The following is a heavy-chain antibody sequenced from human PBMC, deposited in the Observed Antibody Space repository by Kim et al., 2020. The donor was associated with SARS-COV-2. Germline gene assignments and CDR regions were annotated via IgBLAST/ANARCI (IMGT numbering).Heavy chain of an antibody. Sequence: SETLSLTCAVYGGSFSGYYWSWIRQPPGKGLEWIGEINHSGSTNYNPSLKSRVTISVDTSKNQFSLKLSSVTAADTAVYYCARGVLGELDAFDIWGQGTMVTVSS. CDR1: GGSFSGYY. CDR3: ARGVLGELDAFDI. D-gene: IGHD3-10*01. CDR2: INHSGST. J-gene: IGHJ3*02. V-gene: IGHV4-34*01.